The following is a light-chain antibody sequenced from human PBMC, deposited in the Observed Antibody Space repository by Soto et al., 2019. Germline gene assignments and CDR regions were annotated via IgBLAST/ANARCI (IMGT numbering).Light chain of an antibody. Sequence: EIVLTQSPGTLSLSPGERATLSCRASQSVSSSYLAWYQQKPGQAPRLLIYGASSRATGIQDRLSGSGSGTDFTLTISRLEPEDFAVYYCQQYGSSPPITFGQGTRLEIK. CDR3: QQYGSSPPIT. J-gene: IGKJ5*01. V-gene: IGKV3-20*01. CDR1: QSVSSSY. CDR2: GAS.